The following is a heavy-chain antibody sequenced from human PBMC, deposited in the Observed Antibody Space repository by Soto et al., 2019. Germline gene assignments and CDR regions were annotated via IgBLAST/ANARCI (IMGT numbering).Heavy chain of an antibody. D-gene: IGHD3-16*01. Sequence: SLRLSCASSGFTFSSYAMRWVRQAPGKGLEWVAVISYDGSNKYYADSVKGRFTISRDNSKNTLYLQMNSLRAEDTAVYYCARDVLGYYYYYGMDVWGQGTTVTVSS. CDR3: ARDVLGYYYYYGMDV. CDR2: ISYDGSNK. CDR1: GFTFSSYA. V-gene: IGHV3-30-3*01. J-gene: IGHJ6*02.